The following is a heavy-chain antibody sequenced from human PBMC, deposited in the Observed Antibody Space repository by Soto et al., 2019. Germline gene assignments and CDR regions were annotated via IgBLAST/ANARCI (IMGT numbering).Heavy chain of an antibody. Sequence: ASVKVSCKASGYTFTSYAMHWVRQAPGQRLEWMGWINAGNGNTKYSQKFQGRVTITRDTSASTAYMELSSLRSEDTAVYYCARSLGYCSSTSCYFADYWGQGTLVTVS. D-gene: IGHD2-2*01. CDR2: INAGNGNT. J-gene: IGHJ4*02. CDR3: ARSLGYCSSTSCYFADY. V-gene: IGHV1-3*01. CDR1: GYTFTSYA.